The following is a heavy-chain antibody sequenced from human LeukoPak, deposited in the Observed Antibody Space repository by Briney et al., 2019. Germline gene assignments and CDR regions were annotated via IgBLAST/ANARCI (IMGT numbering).Heavy chain of an antibody. Sequence: GESLKISCKGSGYSFPSYWIGWVRQMPGKGLEWMGIIYPGDSDTRYSPSFQGQVTISADKSISTAYLQWSSLKASDTAVYYCARLRVVVIDDAFDIWGLGTMVTVSS. CDR3: ARLRVVVIDDAFDI. V-gene: IGHV5-51*01. CDR1: GYSFPSYW. J-gene: IGHJ3*02. CDR2: IYPGDSDT. D-gene: IGHD3-22*01.